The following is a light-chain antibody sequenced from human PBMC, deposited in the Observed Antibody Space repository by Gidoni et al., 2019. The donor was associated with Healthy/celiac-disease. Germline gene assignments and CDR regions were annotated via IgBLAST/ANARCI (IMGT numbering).Light chain of an antibody. V-gene: IGLV2-11*01. CDR2: DVS. J-gene: IGLJ1*01. Sequence: QSALTQPRSVSGSPGQSVTISCTGTSSDVGGYNYVSWYQQHPGKAPKLIIYDVSKRPSGVPDRFSGSKSGNTASLTLSGLQAEDEADYYCCSYAGSYVFGTGTKVTVL. CDR3: CSYAGSYV. CDR1: SSDVGGYNY.